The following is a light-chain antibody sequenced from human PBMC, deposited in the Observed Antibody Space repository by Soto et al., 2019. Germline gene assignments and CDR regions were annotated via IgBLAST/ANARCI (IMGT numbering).Light chain of an antibody. CDR3: ETWDSNTRV. Sequence: QAVVTQSSSASASLGSSVKLTCTLSSGHSSYIIAWHQQQPGKAPRYLVKLEGSGSYNKGSEVPDRFSGSSSGADRYLTISSLQFEDEADYYCETWDSNTRVFGGGTKLTVL. V-gene: IGLV4-60*02. J-gene: IGLJ3*02. CDR2: LEGSGSY. CDR1: SGHSSYI.